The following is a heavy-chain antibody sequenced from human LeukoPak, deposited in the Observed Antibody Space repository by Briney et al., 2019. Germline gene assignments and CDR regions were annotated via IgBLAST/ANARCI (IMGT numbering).Heavy chain of an antibody. J-gene: IGHJ4*02. D-gene: IGHD5-18*01. CDR1: GYSFTSYW. V-gene: IGHV5-51*01. Sequence: GESLKISCKGSGYSFTSYWIGWVRQMPGKGLEWMGIIYPGDSDTRYSPSFQGQVIISADKSISSAYLQWSSLKASDTAMYYCVRQLHPGIQLWSPFDYWGQGTLVTVSS. CDR2: IYPGDSDT. CDR3: VRQLHPGIQLWSPFDY.